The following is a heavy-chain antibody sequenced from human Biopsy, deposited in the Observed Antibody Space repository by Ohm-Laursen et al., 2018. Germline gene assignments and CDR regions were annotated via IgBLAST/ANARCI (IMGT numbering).Heavy chain of an antibody. CDR3: ARDDTSGGVAFDI. CDR1: GFSFSTYG. D-gene: IGHD3-22*01. J-gene: IGHJ3*02. CDR2: IWYDGTNK. V-gene: IGHV3-33*07. Sequence: SLRLSCAASGFSFSTYGIYWVRQAPGKGLEWVAAIWYDGTNKYYAESVKGRLTISRDNAKNTLYLQMTSLRAEDTAFYYCARDDTSGGVAFDIWGRGTMVTVSS.